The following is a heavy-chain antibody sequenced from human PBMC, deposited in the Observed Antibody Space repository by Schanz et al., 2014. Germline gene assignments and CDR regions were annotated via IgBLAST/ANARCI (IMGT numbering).Heavy chain of an antibody. Sequence: QVQLVESGGGVVQPGGSLRLSCAASGFTFDPYAMHWLRQSPGKGLEWVALISYDGSSKNHADSVQGRFTISRDNSKNTLYLQMNSLRDEDTAMYYCARRVPYSFGLDVWGQGATVTVSS. D-gene: IGHD1-1*01. CDR3: ARRVPYSFGLDV. CDR1: GFTFDPYA. J-gene: IGHJ6*02. V-gene: IGHV3-33*08. CDR2: ISYDGSSK.